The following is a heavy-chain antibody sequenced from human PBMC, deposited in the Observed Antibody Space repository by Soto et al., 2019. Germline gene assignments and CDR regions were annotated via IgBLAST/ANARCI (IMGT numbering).Heavy chain of an antibody. CDR3: ARRASR. D-gene: IGHD1-26*01. Sequence: EVQLVESGGGLIQPGGSLRLSCAASGITFSISEMYWVRQAPGKGLEWVSYIHPSGQPIFYADSVKGRFTISRDNAKYSLYLQMSSRRAEDSAVYYCARRASRWGQGTMVTGSS. J-gene: IGHJ3*01. V-gene: IGHV3-48*03. CDR2: IHPSGQPI. CDR1: GITFSISE.